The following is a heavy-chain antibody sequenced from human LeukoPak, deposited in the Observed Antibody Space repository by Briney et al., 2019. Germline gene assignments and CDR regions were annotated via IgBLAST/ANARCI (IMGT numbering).Heavy chain of an antibody. Sequence: GTSLRLSCAASGFTLSSYGMHWVRQAPGKGLEWVAVIWNDGSNKYYADSVKGRFTISRDNSGNTLFLQMNSLRAEDTGIYYCARDFHYFFDYCGQGTLVTVSS. D-gene: IGHD2/OR15-2a*01. J-gene: IGHJ4*02. CDR3: ARDFHYFFDY. CDR2: IWNDGSNK. CDR1: GFTLSSYG. V-gene: IGHV3-33*01.